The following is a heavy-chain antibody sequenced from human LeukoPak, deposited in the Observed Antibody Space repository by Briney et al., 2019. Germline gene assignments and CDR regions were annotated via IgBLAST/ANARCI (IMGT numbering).Heavy chain of an antibody. CDR1: GFTFRNYE. CDR2: INSAGNTV. Sequence: PGGSLRLSCAASGFTFRNYEMNWVRQAPGKGLEWVSYINSAGNTVYYAASVKGRFTISRDNARSSLYLQMNSLRVEDTAIYYCARGTHITLVRGALDYWGQGTPVTVSS. J-gene: IGHJ4*02. V-gene: IGHV3-48*03. CDR3: ARGTHITLVRGALDY. D-gene: IGHD3-10*01.